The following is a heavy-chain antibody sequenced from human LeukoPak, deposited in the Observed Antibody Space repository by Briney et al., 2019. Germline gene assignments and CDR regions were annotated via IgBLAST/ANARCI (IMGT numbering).Heavy chain of an antibody. Sequence: GGSLRLSCAASGFTFSSYAMSWVRQAPGKGLEWVSAISGSGGSTYYADSVKGRFTISRDNSKNTLYLQMNSLRAEDTAVYYCAKSLGYCGSTSCYAVDYWGQGTLVTVSS. J-gene: IGHJ4*02. D-gene: IGHD2-2*01. CDR1: GFTFSSYA. CDR2: ISGSGGST. V-gene: IGHV3-23*01. CDR3: AKSLGYCGSTSCYAVDY.